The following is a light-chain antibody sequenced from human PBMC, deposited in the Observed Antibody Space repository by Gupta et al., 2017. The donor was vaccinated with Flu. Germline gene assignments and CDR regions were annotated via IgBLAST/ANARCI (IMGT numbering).Light chain of an antibody. CDR2: DDS. V-gene: IGLV3-21*02. J-gene: IGLJ3*02. CDR1: NLGSKT. CDR3: KVWDSSSDREV. Sequence: SYGLTQPPSVSVAPGQTARLTCGGNNLGSKTVHWYQQKAGQAPVVVVYDDSDRPSGIPDRFSGSNSGNTATLTSSRVEARDEADYYCKVWDSSSDREVFGGWTKLTVL.